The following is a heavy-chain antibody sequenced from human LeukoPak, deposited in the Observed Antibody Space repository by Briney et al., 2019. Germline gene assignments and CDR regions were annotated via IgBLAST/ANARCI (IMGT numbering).Heavy chain of an antibody. J-gene: IGHJ4*02. CDR1: GFSFSSNW. CDR3: TSSPYGGYGHY. D-gene: IGHD5-12*01. Sequence: GGSLRLSCAASGFSFSSNWMHWVRQAPGKGLVWVSRINSAGSTTTYADSVKGRFTISRDNAKDTLYLQMNSLRAEDTAVYYCTSSPYGGYGHYWGQGTLVTVSS. CDR2: INSAGSTT. V-gene: IGHV3-74*01.